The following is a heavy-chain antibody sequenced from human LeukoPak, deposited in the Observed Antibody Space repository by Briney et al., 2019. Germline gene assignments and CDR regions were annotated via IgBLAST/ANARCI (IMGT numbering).Heavy chain of an antibody. J-gene: IGHJ3*02. CDR2: ISGAEHDA. CDR3: ARELGTSRGFDI. Sequence: KPGGSPRLSCAASGFILSDYFMAWIRQSPGKGLERISFISGAEHDARYADSVRGRFTMFRDDGKNALYLQMNSLTAEETAIYYCARELGTSRGFDIWGQGTMVTVSS. V-gene: IGHV3-11*05. D-gene: IGHD2-2*01. CDR1: GFILSDYF.